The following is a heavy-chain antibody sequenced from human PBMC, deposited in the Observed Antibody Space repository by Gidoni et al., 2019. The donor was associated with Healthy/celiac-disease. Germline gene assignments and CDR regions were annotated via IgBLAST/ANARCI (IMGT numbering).Heavy chain of an antibody. CDR1: GYTFTSYD. J-gene: IGHJ3*02. V-gene: IGHV1-8*01. Sequence: QVQLVQSGAEVKKPGASVTVSCKASGYTFTSYDINWVRQATGQGLECMGWMNPNSGNTGYAQKFQGRVTMTRNTSISTAYMELSSLRSEDTAVYYCARYGIAAAAEAFDIWGQGTRVTVSS. CDR3: ARYGIAAAAEAFDI. D-gene: IGHD6-13*01. CDR2: MNPNSGNT.